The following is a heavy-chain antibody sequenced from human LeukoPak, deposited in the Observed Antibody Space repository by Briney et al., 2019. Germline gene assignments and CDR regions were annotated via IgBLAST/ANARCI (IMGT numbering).Heavy chain of an antibody. CDR3: ARDSSSWFDY. CDR1: RFTFSSYG. J-gene: IGHJ4*02. CDR2: IYSGGST. Sequence: QPGGTLRLSCAASRFTFSSYGMSWVRQAPGKGLEWVSVIYSGGSTYYADSVKGRFTISRDNSKNTLYLQMNSLRAEDTAVYYCARDSSSWFDYWGQGTLVTVSS. V-gene: IGHV3-53*01. D-gene: IGHD6-13*01.